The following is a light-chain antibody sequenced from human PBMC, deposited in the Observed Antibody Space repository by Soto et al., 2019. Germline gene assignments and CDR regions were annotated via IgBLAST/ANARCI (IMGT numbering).Light chain of an antibody. CDR2: DAS. Sequence: EIVLRQSPATLSLSPGERATLSCRASQSVSSYLAWYQQKPGQAPRLLIYDASNRATGIPARFSGSGSETDFTLTISSLDPEDFAVYYCQQRSNWPPYTVGQGTKLEIK. J-gene: IGKJ2*01. V-gene: IGKV3-11*01. CDR1: QSVSSY. CDR3: QQRSNWPPYT.